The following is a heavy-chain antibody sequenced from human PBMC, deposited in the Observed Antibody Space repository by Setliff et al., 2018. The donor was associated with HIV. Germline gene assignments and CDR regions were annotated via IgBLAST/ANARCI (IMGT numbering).Heavy chain of an antibody. Sequence: PSETLSLTCTVSGGSISSYYWSWIRQPPGKGLEWIGYIYTSGSTNYNPSLKSRVTISVDTSKNQFSLKLSSVTAADTAVYYCARVPRITMVRGVIITLSYFDYWGQGTLVTVSS. V-gene: IGHV4-4*09. CDR1: GGSISSYY. CDR3: ARVPRITMVRGVIITLSYFDY. D-gene: IGHD3-10*01. CDR2: IYTSGST. J-gene: IGHJ4*02.